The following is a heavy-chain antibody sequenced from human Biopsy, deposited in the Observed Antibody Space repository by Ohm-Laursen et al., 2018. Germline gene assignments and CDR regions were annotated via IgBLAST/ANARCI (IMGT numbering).Heavy chain of an antibody. CDR2: IIPFTGVT. J-gene: IGHJ3*01. V-gene: IGHV1-69*10. CDR3: ATDARWDPSLDAFHV. Sequence: VKISCKPSGATVTSYAISWVRQAPGQGLEWMGRIIPFTGVTNYAQNFQGKVTISADKSPPTVYVELSTLKPDDTAVYYCATDARWDPSLDAFHVWGQGTQVTVS. D-gene: IGHD1-26*01. CDR1: GATVTSYA.